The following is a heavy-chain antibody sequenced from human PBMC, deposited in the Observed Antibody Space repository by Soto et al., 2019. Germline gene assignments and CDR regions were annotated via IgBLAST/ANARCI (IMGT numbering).Heavy chain of an antibody. Sequence: GESLKISCKGSGYSFTSYWIGWVRQMPGKGLEWMGIIYPGDSDTRYSPSFQGQVTISADKSISTAYLQWSSLKASDTAMYYCARRRGIIGTSFSLWFDPWGQGTLVTVSS. CDR3: ARRRGIIGTSFSLWFDP. V-gene: IGHV5-51*01. D-gene: IGHD1-20*01. J-gene: IGHJ5*02. CDR1: GYSFTSYW. CDR2: IYPGDSDT.